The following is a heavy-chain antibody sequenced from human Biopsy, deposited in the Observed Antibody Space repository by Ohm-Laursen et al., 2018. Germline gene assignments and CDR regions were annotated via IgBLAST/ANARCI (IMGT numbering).Heavy chain of an antibody. J-gene: IGHJ6*02. CDR2: IYHSGST. V-gene: IGHV4-59*01. CDR1: GGSISSDY. CDR3: ARATNSTGWPYYYFYGMDV. Sequence: GTLSLTCPVSGGSISSDYWSWIRQTPGKGLEWIGYIYHSGSTNYNPSLKSRVTISVDTSKNQFSLRLNSVTAADTAVYYCARATNSTGWPYYYFYGMDVWGQGTTVTVS. D-gene: IGHD2/OR15-2a*01.